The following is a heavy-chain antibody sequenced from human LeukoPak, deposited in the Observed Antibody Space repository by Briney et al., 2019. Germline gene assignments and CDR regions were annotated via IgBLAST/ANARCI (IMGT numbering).Heavy chain of an antibody. CDR2: ISYDGSNK. J-gene: IGHJ4*02. V-gene: IGHV3-30*03. CDR1: GFIFSTYG. CDR3: APDEGGDYVGLDY. D-gene: IGHD4-17*01. Sequence: PGTSLRLSCEASGFIFSTYGMNWVRQAPGKGLEWLALISYDGSNKYYADSVKGRFTISRDNSKNTLYLQMSSLQTEDTAVYYCAPDEGGDYVGLDYWGQGTMVTVSS.